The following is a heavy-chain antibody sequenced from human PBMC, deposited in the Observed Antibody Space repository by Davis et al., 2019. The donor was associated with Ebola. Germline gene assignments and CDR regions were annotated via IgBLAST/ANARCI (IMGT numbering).Heavy chain of an antibody. J-gene: IGHJ4*02. CDR2: IWYDGSRK. Sequence: GGSLRLSCAASGFNFRSYGMHWVRQAPDKGLEWVAVIWYDGSRKYYGDSVKGRFTISRDNSKNTVYMQMHNLRAEDTAVYYCASREVGLHNLYWGEGTLVSVSS. CDR3: ASREVGLHNLY. CDR1: GFNFRSYG. V-gene: IGHV3-33*01. D-gene: IGHD1-26*01.